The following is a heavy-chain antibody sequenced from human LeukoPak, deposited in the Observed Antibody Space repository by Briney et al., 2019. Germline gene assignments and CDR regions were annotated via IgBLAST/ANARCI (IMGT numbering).Heavy chain of an antibody. J-gene: IGHJ4*02. Sequence: SETLSLTCTVSGYSISSGYYWGWIRQPPGKGLEWIGSIYHSGSTYYNPSLKSRVTISVDTSKNQFSLKLSSVTAADTAVYYCARGSYDILNGYPYYFDYWGQGTLVTVSS. V-gene: IGHV4-38-2*02. D-gene: IGHD3-9*01. CDR1: GYSISSGYY. CDR3: ARGSYDILNGYPYYFDY. CDR2: IYHSGST.